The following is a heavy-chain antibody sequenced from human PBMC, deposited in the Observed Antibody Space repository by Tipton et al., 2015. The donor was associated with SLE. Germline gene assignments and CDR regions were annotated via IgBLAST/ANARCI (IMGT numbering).Heavy chain of an antibody. J-gene: IGHJ4*02. Sequence: SLRLSCAASGFTFSSYGMPWVRQAPGKGLEWVAVIWYDGSNKYYADSVKGRFTISRDNSKNTLYLQMNSLRAEDTAVYYCARLPTAAAGLDYWGQGTLVTVSS. V-gene: IGHV3-33*01. D-gene: IGHD6-13*01. CDR1: GFTFSSYG. CDR2: IWYDGSNK. CDR3: ARLPTAAAGLDY.